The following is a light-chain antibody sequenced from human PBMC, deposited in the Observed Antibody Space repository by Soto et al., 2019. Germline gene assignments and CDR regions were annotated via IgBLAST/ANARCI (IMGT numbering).Light chain of an antibody. J-gene: IGKJ1*01. V-gene: IGKV1-5*03. CDR2: KSS. CDR3: QQFNTSPWT. Sequence: DIQMTQSASTLSASEGDRVTISCRASQSVSIWLAWYQQKPGRAPKLLIYKSSILESGVPSRFSGSGSGTEFTLTISSLQPDDFATYYCQQFNTSPWTFGRGTKVDIK. CDR1: QSVSIW.